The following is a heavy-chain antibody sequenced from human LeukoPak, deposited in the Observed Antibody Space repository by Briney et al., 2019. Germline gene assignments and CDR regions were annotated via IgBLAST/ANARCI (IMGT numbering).Heavy chain of an antibody. D-gene: IGHD2-21*02. V-gene: IGHV1-69*05. CDR3: ARADCSGDCNDAFDI. J-gene: IGHJ3*02. CDR1: GGTFSSYA. Sequence: ASVKVSCKASGGTFSSYAISWVRQAPGQGLEWMGGIIPIFGTANYAQKFQGRVTITTDESTSTAYMELSSLRSEDTAVYYCARADCSGDCNDAFDIWGQGTMVTVSS. CDR2: IIPIFGTA.